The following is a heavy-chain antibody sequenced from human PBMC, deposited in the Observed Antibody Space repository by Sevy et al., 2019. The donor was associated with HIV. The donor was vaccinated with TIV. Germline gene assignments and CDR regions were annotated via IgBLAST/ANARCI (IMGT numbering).Heavy chain of an antibody. Sequence: GGYLRLSCAASGFTFDDYAMHWVRQAPGKGLEWISGISWNSGSIGYADSVKGRFTISRDNAKNYLYLQMNSLRAEDTALYPYAKDKLYYDSSGYYFDYWGQGTLVTVSS. CDR2: ISWNSGSI. CDR1: GFTFDDYA. V-gene: IGHV3-9*01. J-gene: IGHJ4*02. CDR3: AKDKLYYDSSGYYFDY. D-gene: IGHD3-22*01.